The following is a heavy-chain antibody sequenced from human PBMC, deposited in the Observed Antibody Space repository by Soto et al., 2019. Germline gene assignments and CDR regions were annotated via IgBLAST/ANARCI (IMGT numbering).Heavy chain of an antibody. Sequence: GWSLRLSCAASGFTFSSYGMHWVRQAPGKGLEWVAVIWYDGSNKYYADSVKGRFTISRDNSKNTLYLQMNSLRAEDTAVYYCARDAFSGSSWYKDAFDIWGQGKMVTV. CDR3: ARDAFSGSSWYKDAFDI. CDR1: GFTFSSYG. D-gene: IGHD6-13*01. V-gene: IGHV3-33*01. CDR2: IWYDGSNK. J-gene: IGHJ3*02.